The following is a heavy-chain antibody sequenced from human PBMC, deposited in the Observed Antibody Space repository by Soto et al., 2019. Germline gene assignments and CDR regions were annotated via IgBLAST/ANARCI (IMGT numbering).Heavy chain of an antibody. V-gene: IGHV3-30-3*01. CDR1: GFTFSSYA. D-gene: IGHD3-10*01. J-gene: IGHJ5*02. CDR3: ARGVHKSWFDP. Sequence: QVQLVESGGGVVQPGRSLRLSCAASGFTFSSYAMHWVRQAPGEGLEWVAVISYDGSNKYYADSVKGRFTISRDNSKNTLYLQMNSLRAEDTAVYYCARGVHKSWFDPWGQGTLVTVSS. CDR2: ISYDGSNK.